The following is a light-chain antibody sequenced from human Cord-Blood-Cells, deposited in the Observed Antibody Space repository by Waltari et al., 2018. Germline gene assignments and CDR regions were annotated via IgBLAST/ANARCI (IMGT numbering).Light chain of an antibody. V-gene: IGKV1-33*01. CDR1: QDISNY. CDR2: DAS. Sequence: DIQMTQSPSSLSASVGDRVTITCQASQDISNYLNWYQQKPGKAPKLLIYDASNLETGVPSRFSGSGYGTDFTFTISSLQPEDIATYYCQQYDNLQVTFGPGTKVDIK. J-gene: IGKJ3*01. CDR3: QQYDNLQVT.